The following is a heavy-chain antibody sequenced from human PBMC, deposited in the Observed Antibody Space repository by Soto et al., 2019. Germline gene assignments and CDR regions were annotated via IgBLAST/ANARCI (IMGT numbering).Heavy chain of an antibody. Sequence: QVQLQESGPGLVKPSQTLSLTCTVSGGSISSGGYYWSWIRQHPGKGLEWIGYIYYSGSTYYNPSLKSRVTISVDTSKNQFSLKLSSVPAADTALYYCARTRDSGSYSPYDYWGQGTLVTVSS. D-gene: IGHD1-26*01. CDR3: ARTRDSGSYSPYDY. J-gene: IGHJ4*02. CDR1: GGSISSGGYY. CDR2: IYYSGST. V-gene: IGHV4-31*03.